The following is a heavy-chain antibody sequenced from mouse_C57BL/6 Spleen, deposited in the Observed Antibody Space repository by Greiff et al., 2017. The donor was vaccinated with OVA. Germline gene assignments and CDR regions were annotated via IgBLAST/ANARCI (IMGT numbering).Heavy chain of an antibody. D-gene: IGHD2-1*01. J-gene: IGHJ4*01. V-gene: IGHV2-6-1*01. CDR2: IWSDGST. Sequence: QVQLKESGPGLVAPLQSLSITCTVSGFSLTSYGVHWVRQPPGKGLEWLVVIWSDGSTTYNSALKSRLSISKDNSKSQVFLKMNSLQTDDTAMYYCARHPYGNSAMDYWGQGTSVTVSS. CDR1: GFSLTSYG. CDR3: ARHPYGNSAMDY.